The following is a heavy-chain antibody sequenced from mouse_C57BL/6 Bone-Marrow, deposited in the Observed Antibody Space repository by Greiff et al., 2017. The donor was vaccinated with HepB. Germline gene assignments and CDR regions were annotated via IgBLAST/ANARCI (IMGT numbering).Heavy chain of an antibody. CDR1: GFTFSDYY. CDR3: ARLPDYYGSSYGYFDV. Sequence: EVHLVESGGGLVQPGGSLKLSCAASGFTFSDYYMYWVRQTPEKRLEWVAYISNGGGSTYYPDTVKGRFTISRDNAKNTLYLQMSRLKSEDTAMYYCARLPDYYGSSYGYFDVWGTGTTVTVSS. V-gene: IGHV5-12*01. D-gene: IGHD1-1*01. CDR2: ISNGGGST. J-gene: IGHJ1*03.